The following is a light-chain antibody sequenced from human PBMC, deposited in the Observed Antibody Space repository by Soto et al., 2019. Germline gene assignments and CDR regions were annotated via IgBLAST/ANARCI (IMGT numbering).Light chain of an antibody. J-gene: IGKJ1*01. CDR3: QQYNGWPWT. V-gene: IGKV3-20*01. Sequence: EIVLTQSPGTLSLSPGERATLSCRASQSVSSSFLGWYQQKPGQAPRLLIYAASSRAAGIPDRFSGSGSGTEFTLTITGLQSEDFAVYYCQQYNGWPWTFGLGTKVDIK. CDR1: QSVSSSF. CDR2: AAS.